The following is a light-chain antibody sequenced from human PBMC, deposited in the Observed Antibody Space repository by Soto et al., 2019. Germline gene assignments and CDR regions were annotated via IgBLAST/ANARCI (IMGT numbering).Light chain of an antibody. V-gene: IGLV2-14*01. CDR1: SSDVGGYNY. J-gene: IGLJ2*01. CDR2: EVS. CDR3: SSYTSSSTLV. Sequence: QSALTQPASVSGSPGQSITSSCTGTSSDVGGYNYVSWYQQHPGKAPKLMISEVSNRPSGVSNRFSGFKSGNTASLTISGLQAEDEADYYCSSYTSSSTLVFGGGTKVTVL.